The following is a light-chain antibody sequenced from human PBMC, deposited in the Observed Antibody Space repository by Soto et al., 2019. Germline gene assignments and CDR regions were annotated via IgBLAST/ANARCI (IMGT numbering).Light chain of an antibody. CDR2: GAS. V-gene: IGKV4-1*01. J-gene: IGKJ2*01. CDR1: QSVSYNSNNKNH. Sequence: DFVMTQAPDSLAVSLGERATINCKSSQSVSYNSNNKNHLGWFQQKPGHPPKLLIYGASFRPSGVPDRFSGSGSGTDFTLTMSILQAEDVAVYYCQQYYSIPFTFGQGTKLEI. CDR3: QQYYSIPFT.